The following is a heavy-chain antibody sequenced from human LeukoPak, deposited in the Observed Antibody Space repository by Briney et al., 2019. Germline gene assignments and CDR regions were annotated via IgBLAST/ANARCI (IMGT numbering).Heavy chain of an antibody. J-gene: IGHJ6*04. CDR3: ARGLRQGSAWSWGPKEKSYQYMDV. D-gene: IGHD6-19*01. V-gene: IGHV4-34*01. CDR1: GGSFSSHY. CDR2: INPRGST. Sequence: PSETLSLTCGVSGGSFSSHYWTWIRQPPGKGLEWIGEINPRGSTNYNPSLESRVTVLADTSRNQLSLSLTSVTAADSAVYFCARGLRQGSAWSWGPKEKSYQYMDVWGTGTTVIVSS.